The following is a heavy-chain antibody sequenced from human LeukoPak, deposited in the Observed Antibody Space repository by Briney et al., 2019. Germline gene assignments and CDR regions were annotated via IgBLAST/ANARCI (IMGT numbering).Heavy chain of an antibody. J-gene: IGHJ6*03. CDR1: VYSFTDYY. Sequence: ASVKVSCKASVYSFTDYYMHWVRQAPGQGLESMGWINPDSSGTNYPQKFQGRVTMTRDTSISTAYMELSRLRSDDTAVYYCARGGHYYSYSMDVWGKGTTVTVSS. V-gene: IGHV1-2*02. CDR2: INPDSSGT. CDR3: ARGGHYYSYSMDV.